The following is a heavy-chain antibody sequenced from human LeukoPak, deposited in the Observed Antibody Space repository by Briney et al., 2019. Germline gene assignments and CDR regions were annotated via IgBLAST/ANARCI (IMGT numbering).Heavy chain of an antibody. CDR2: ISAYNGNT. CDR3: ARSPVQLQTWSLNWLDP. CDR1: GYTFTSYG. Sequence: ASVKVSCKASGYTFTSYGISWVRQAPGQGLEWMGLISAYNGNTNYAQKLQGRVTMTTDTSTSTAYMELRSLRSDDTAVYYCARSPVQLQTWSLNWLDPWGQGTLVTVSS. D-gene: IGHD3-16*02. J-gene: IGHJ5*02. V-gene: IGHV1-18*01.